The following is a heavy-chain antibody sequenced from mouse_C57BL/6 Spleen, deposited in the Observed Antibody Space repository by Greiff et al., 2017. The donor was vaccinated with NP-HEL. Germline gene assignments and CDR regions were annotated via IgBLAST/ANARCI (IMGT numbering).Heavy chain of an antibody. D-gene: IGHD1-1*01. V-gene: IGHV7-3*01. CDR3: ARFPLLLSYAMDY. CDR2: IRNKANGYTT. J-gene: IGHJ4*01. Sequence: EVKVVESGGGLVQPGGSLSLSCAASGFTFTDYYMSWVRQPPGKALEWLGFIRNKANGYTTEYSASVKGRFTISRDNSQSILYLQMNALRAEDSATYYCARFPLLLSYAMDYWGQGTSVTVSS. CDR1: GFTFTDYY.